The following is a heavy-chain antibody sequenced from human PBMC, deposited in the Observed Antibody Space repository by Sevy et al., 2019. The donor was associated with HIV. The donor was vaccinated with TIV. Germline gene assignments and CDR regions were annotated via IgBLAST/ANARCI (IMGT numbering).Heavy chain of an antibody. CDR2: IKSKYDGGTT. V-gene: IGHV3-15*07. D-gene: IGHD3-22*01. CDR1: GFIFSNAW. J-gene: IGHJ4*02. Sequence: GGSLRLSCTTSGFIFSNAWMNWVRQAPGKGLEWVGRIKSKYDGGTTDYAAPVKGRCTVSRDDSKNTVYLQMNSLKAEDTAIYYCATAGYYFDYWGQGTLVTVSS. CDR3: ATAGYYFDY.